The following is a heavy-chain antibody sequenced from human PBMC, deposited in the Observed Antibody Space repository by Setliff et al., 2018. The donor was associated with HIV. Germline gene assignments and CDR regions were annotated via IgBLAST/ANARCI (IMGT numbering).Heavy chain of an antibody. CDR3: ARERRGFDY. J-gene: IGHJ4*02. Sequence: ASVKVSCKASGYTFTRYEINWVRQATGQGLEWMGRMNPNSGNTGYAQTLQGRVTMTTDTSTSTAYMELRSLRSDDTAVYYCARERRGFDYWGQGTLVTVS. CDR1: GYTFTRYE. V-gene: IGHV1-8*01. CDR2: MNPNSGNT.